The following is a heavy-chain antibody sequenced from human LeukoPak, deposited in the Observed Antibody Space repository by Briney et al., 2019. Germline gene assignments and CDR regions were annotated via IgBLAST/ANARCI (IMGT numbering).Heavy chain of an antibody. V-gene: IGHV3-30-3*01. CDR1: GFTFSSYA. CDR3: AKVLDYYDFWSGYPSSLDY. CDR2: ISYDGSNK. Sequence: SGGSLRLSCAASGFTFSSYAMHWVRQAPGKGLEWVAVISYDGSNKYYADSVKGRFTISRDNSKNTLYLQMNSLRAEDTAVYYCAKVLDYYDFWSGYPSSLDYWGQGTLVTVSS. J-gene: IGHJ4*02. D-gene: IGHD3-3*01.